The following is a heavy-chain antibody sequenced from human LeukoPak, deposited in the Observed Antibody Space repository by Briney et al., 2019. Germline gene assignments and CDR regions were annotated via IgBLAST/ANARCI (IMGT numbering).Heavy chain of an antibody. CDR2: IYTSGST. V-gene: IGHV4-4*09. CDR1: GGSISSYY. CDR3: ARLDYDFWSGSTYYFDY. D-gene: IGHD3-3*01. Sequence: SETLSLTCTVSGGSISSYYWSWIRQPPGKGVEGSGYIYTSGSTNYNPSLNSPVTISVDPSKNHFSLKLSPVPPADTPVYYCARLDYDFWSGSTYYFDYWGQGTLVTVSS. J-gene: IGHJ4*02.